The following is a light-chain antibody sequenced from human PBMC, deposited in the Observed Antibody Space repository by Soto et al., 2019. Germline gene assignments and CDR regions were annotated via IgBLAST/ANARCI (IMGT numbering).Light chain of an antibody. J-gene: IGKJ1*01. CDR1: QSGSSN. CDR3: KQYNNCPPGGP. V-gene: IGKV3-15*01. Sequence: EIVMTQSPATLSVSPGERATLSCRASQSGSSNLAWYQQKPGQAPRLLIYGASTRATGIPARFSGSGSGTKFTLTIRSLQSEDCAVYYCKQYNNCPPGGPCGQGPKVEI. CDR2: GAS.